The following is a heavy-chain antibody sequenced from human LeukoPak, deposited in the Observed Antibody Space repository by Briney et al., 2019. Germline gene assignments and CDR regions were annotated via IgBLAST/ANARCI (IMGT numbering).Heavy chain of an antibody. D-gene: IGHD2-15*01. V-gene: IGHV3-9*01. J-gene: IGHJ1*01. CDR3: AKDLEVASSYCSGGSCFSYFQH. CDR1: GFIFEDYA. CDR2: ISWNSDAI. Sequence: GGSLRLSCAASGFIFEDYAMHWVRQAPGKGLEWVSGISWNSDAIGYSDSVKGRFTISRDNAKSSLFLQMNSLRDEDTAFYYCAKDLEVASSYCSGGSCFSYFQHWGQGTLVTVSS.